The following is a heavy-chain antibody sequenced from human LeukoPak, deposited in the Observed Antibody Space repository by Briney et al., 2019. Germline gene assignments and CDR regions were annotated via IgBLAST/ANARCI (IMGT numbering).Heavy chain of an antibody. V-gene: IGHV1-2*02. J-gene: IGHJ3*02. CDR3: ARDRGIGRYDAFDI. D-gene: IGHD1-26*01. CDR2: NNPNSGGT. CDR1: GYTLTGYY. Sequence: ASVKVSCKASGYTLTGYYMHWVRQAPGQGLEWMGWNNPNSGGTNYAQKFQGRVTMTSDTSISTAYMELSRLTSDDTAVHYCARDRGIGRYDAFDIWGQGTMVTVSS.